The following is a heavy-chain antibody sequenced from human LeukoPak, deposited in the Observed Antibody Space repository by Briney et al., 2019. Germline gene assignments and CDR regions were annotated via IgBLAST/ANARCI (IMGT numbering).Heavy chain of an antibody. D-gene: IGHD6-13*01. Sequence: GGSLRLSCAASGISFSSYGMHWVRQAPGKGLEWVSSISSSSSYIYYADSVKGRFTISRDNAKNSLYLQMNSLRAEDTAVYYCARDLSSSWSPTAYYYYGMDVWGQGTTVTVSS. CDR3: ARDLSSSWSPTAYYYYGMDV. CDR1: GISFSSYG. CDR2: ISSSSSYI. J-gene: IGHJ6*02. V-gene: IGHV3-21*01.